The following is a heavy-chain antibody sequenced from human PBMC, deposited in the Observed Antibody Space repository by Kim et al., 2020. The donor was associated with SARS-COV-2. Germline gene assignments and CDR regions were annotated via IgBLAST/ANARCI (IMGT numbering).Heavy chain of an antibody. CDR3: AKNVHLTSVTFLWHFDL. V-gene: IGHV3-23*01. CDR2: IFGSGHGT. CDR1: RFTFSSSA. D-gene: IGHD2-2*01. J-gene: IGHJ2*01. Sequence: GGSLRLSCVGSRFTFSSSAMTWVRQPPGKGLEWVSTIFGSGHGTYYSSSVRGRFIVSRDNSKNTLYLQMDNLRADDTAIYYCAKNVHLTSVTFLWHFDLWGRGTSVTVSS.